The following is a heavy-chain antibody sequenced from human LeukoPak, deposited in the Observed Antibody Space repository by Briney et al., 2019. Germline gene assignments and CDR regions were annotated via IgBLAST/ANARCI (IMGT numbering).Heavy chain of an antibody. CDR3: ARDLKAYIVVVVAATPGY. Sequence: GGPLRLSCAASGFTFSSYAMHWVRQAPGKGLEWVAVISYDGSNKYYADSVKGRFTISRDNSKNTLYLQMNSLRAEDTAAYYCARDLKAYIVVVVAATPGYWGQGTLVTVSS. D-gene: IGHD2-15*01. CDR2: ISYDGSNK. CDR1: GFTFSSYA. J-gene: IGHJ4*02. V-gene: IGHV3-30-3*01.